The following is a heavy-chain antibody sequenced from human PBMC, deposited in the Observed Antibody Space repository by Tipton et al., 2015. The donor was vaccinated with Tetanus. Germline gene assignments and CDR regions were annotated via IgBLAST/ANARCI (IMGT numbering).Heavy chain of an antibody. CDR1: GGSLRSDDYQ. CDR2: ISPSGRT. CDR3: VRGRGLGAYSFGFEY. Sequence: LRLSCSVSGGSLRSDDYQWNWIRQPPGKGLEWLAYISPSGRTNSNYSLKSRITISQDKSKNQFSLRLTSVTAADTAVYYCVRGRGLGAYSFGFEYWGQGAQVIVSS. D-gene: IGHD5-18*01. V-gene: IGHV4-61*08. J-gene: IGHJ4*02.